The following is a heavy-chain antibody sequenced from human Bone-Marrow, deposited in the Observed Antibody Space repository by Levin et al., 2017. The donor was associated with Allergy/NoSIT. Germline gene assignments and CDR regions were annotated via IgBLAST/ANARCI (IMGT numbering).Heavy chain of an antibody. J-gene: IGHJ4*02. CDR2: ISYDGSNK. V-gene: IGHV3-30*18. D-gene: IGHD6-6*01. CDR3: AKDAAPEFDY. Sequence: LSLTCAASGFTFSSYGMHWVRQAPGKGLEWVAVISYDGSNKYYADSVKGRFTISRDNSKNTLYLQMNSLRAEDTAVYYCAKDAAPEFDYWGQGTLVTVSS. CDR1: GFTFSSYG.